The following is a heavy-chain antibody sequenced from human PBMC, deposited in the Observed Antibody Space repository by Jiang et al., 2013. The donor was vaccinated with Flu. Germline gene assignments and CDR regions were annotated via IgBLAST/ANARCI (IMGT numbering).Heavy chain of an antibody. CDR2: IYYSGST. D-gene: IGHD1-26*01. CDR1: GGSISSSSYY. J-gene: IGHJ6*03. V-gene: IGHV4-39*01. CDR3: ARLGSPNDNNHYYYYYYMDV. Sequence: GSGLVKPSETLSLTCTVSGGSISSSSYYWGWIRQPPGKGLEWIGSIYYSGSTYYNPSLKSRVTISVDTSKNQFSLKLSSVTAADTAVYYCARLGSPNDNNHYYYYYYMDV.